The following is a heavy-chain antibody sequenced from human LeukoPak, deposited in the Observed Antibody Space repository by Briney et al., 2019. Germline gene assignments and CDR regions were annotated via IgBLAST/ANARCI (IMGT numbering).Heavy chain of an antibody. CDR3: ARGISGTYEGDY. J-gene: IGHJ4*02. D-gene: IGHD5-12*01. CDR2: INPSGGGT. V-gene: IGHV1-46*01. Sequence: GASVKVSCKASGYTFTSYYMHWVRQAPGQGLEWMGMINPSGGGTSYAQKFQGRVTMTRDTSISTVYMELSRLRSEDTAVYYCARGISGTYEGDYWGQGTLVTVSS. CDR1: GYTFTSYY.